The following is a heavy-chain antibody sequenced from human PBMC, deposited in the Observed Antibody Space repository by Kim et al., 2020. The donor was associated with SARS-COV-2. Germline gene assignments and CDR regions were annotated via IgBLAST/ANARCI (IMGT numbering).Heavy chain of an antibody. D-gene: IGHD2-21*01. V-gene: IGHV3-30*03. Sequence: GGSLRLSCAASGFNFNKYDMHWIRQAPGKGLEWVAVVSYDGATEYYADSVKGRFTISRDRSTETLYLQMNSLRAEDTATYYCATDTRGAYCGEGCSEFDLGGRGT. J-gene: IGHJ4*02. CDR3: ATDTRGAYCGEGCSEFDL. CDR2: VSYDGATE. CDR1: GFNFNKYD.